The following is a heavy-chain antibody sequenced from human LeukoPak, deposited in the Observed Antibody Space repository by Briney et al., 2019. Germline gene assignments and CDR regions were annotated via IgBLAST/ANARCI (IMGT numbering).Heavy chain of an antibody. CDR2: IFPSGGEI. V-gene: IGHV3-23*01. J-gene: IGHJ4*02. CDR3: ATYRQVLLPFES. D-gene: IGHD5-18*01. Sequence: GGSLRLSCAASGFTFSTFAMIWVRQPPGKGLEWVSSIFPSGGEIHYADSVRGRFTISRDNSKSTLSLQMNSLRVEDTATYYCATYRQVLLPFESWGQGTLVTVSS. CDR1: GFTFSTFA.